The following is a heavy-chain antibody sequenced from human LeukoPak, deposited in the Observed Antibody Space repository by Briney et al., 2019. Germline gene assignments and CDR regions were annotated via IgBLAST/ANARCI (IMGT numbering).Heavy chain of an antibody. J-gene: IGHJ4*02. CDR3: ARGATQGKRPYYDY. CDR2: IYSGGST. CDR1: GFTVSSNY. Sequence: GGSLRLSCAASGFTVSSNYMSWVRQAPGKGLEWVSVIYSGGSTYYADSVKGRFTISRDNSKNTLYLQMNSLRAEDTAVYYCARGATQGKRPYYDYWGRGTLVTVSS. V-gene: IGHV3-53*01.